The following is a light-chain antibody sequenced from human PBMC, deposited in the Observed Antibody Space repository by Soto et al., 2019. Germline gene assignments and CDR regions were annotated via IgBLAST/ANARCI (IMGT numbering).Light chain of an antibody. CDR3: CSYAGSYKGYV. Sequence: QSALTQPRSVSGSPGQSVTISCTGTSSDVGGYHYVSWYQQHPGKAPKLMIYDVSKRPSGVPDRFSGSKSGNTASLTISGLQAEVEADYYCCSYAGSYKGYVFGTGTKVTVL. CDR1: SSDVGGYHY. J-gene: IGLJ1*01. CDR2: DVS. V-gene: IGLV2-11*01.